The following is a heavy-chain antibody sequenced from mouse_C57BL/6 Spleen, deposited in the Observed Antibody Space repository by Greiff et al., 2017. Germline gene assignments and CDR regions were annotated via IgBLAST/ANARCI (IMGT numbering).Heavy chain of an antibody. J-gene: IGHJ1*03. CDR2: IHPNSGST. CDR1: GYTFTSYW. Sequence: QVQLKESGAELVKPGASVKLSCKASGYTFTSYWMHWVKQRPGQGLEWIGMIHPNSGSTNYNEKFKSKATLTVDKSSSTAYMQLSSLTSEDSAVYYCARDDDYDEGPYFDVWGTGTTVTVSS. CDR3: ARDDDYDEGPYFDV. V-gene: IGHV1-64*01. D-gene: IGHD2-4*01.